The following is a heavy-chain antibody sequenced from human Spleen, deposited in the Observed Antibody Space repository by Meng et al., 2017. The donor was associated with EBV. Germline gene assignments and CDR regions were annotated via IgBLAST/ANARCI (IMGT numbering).Heavy chain of an antibody. CDR1: GGSSSGYYW. J-gene: IGHJ4*02. CDR2: IYHSGRT. V-gene: IGHV4-4*02. D-gene: IGHD3-22*01. Sequence: QAHPQDPGPGPGKPSGPLSPPCTFSGGSSSGYYWYSWVRQPPGRGLEWIGEIYHSGRTNYNPSLKSRATISADKSETQFSLNLKSVTAADTAVYYCARGRGGYYIFDYWGQGTLVTVSS. CDR3: ARGRGGYYIFDY.